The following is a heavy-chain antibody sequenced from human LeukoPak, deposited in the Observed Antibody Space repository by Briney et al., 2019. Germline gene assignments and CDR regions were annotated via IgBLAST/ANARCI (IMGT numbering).Heavy chain of an antibody. Sequence: GGSLRLSCAASGFTFRNYGMHWVRQAPGKGLEWVALIWYDGSNKDYADSVRGRFTISRDNSKNTLYLQMNSLRAGDTAVYYCATVRSTWYLDNWGQGTLVTVSS. V-gene: IGHV3-33*01. CDR1: GFTFRNYG. CDR2: IWYDGSNK. D-gene: IGHD2-2*01. J-gene: IGHJ4*02. CDR3: ATVRSTWYLDN.